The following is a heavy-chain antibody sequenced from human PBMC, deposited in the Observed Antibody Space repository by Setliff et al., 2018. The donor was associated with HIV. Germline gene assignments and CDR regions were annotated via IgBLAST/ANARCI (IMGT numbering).Heavy chain of an antibody. CDR3: AREGRYSSACFFDY. Sequence: SETLSLTCTVSGDSISSGSYYWSWIRQPAGKGLEWIGHIYTSGSTNYNPSLKSRVTISVDTSKNQFSLKLTSVTAADTAVYYCAREGRYSSACFFDYWGQGTLVTVSS. J-gene: IGHJ4*02. D-gene: IGHD6-19*01. CDR2: IYTSGST. CDR1: GDSISSGSYY. V-gene: IGHV4-61*09.